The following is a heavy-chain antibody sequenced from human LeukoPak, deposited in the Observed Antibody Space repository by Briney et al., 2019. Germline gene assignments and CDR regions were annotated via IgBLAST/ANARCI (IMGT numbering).Heavy chain of an antibody. V-gene: IGHV4-34*01. CDR2: INSSGST. CDR3: ATGRGYCSGGSCYGYYYYYMDV. Sequence: SETLSLTCAVSGGSFSGYYWNWIRQPPGKGLEWIGEINSSGSTNYNPSPKSRVTLSVDTSKKQFSRKLSSVTAADTAVYYCATGRGYCSGGSCYGYYYYYMDVWGKGTTVTVSS. J-gene: IGHJ6*03. D-gene: IGHD2-15*01. CDR1: GGSFSGYY.